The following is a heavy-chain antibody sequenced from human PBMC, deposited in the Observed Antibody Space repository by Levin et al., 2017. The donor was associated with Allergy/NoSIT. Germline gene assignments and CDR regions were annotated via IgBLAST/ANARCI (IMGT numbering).Heavy chain of an antibody. CDR2: IYPGDSDT. CDR3: ARQPGGSGGNSGWSDP. Sequence: GESLKISCKGSGYSFTSYWIGWVRQMPGKGLEWMGIIYPGDSDTRYSPSFQGQVTISADKSISTAYLQWSSLKASDTAMYYCARQPGGSGGNSGWSDPWGQGTLVTVSS. D-gene: IGHD4-23*01. V-gene: IGHV5-51*01. J-gene: IGHJ5*02. CDR1: GYSFTSYW.